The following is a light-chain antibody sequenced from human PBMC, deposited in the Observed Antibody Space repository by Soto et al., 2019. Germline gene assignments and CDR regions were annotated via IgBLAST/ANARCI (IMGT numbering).Light chain of an antibody. CDR3: QQYDSSPRT. CDR2: GGS. V-gene: IGKV3-20*01. Sequence: IVLPQSPGTLSLSPGERATLYCRASQSVSSNHLAWYQQKPGQAPRLLIYGGSSRATGIPVRFSGSGSETDFTLTIGRLEPEDLAVYYCQQYDSSPRTFGQGTKVDIK. CDR1: QSVSSNH. J-gene: IGKJ1*01.